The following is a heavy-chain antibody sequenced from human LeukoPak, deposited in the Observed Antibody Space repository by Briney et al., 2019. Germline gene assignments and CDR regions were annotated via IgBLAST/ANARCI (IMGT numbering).Heavy chain of an antibody. CDR2: IYYSGST. J-gene: IGHJ6*02. Sequence: PSETLSLTCTVSGGSISSYYWSWIRQAPGMGLEWIGYIYYSGSTYYNPSLKSRVTISVDTSKNQFSLKLSSVTAADTAVYYCARDYVVSYYYGSGPKGYGMDVWGQGTTVTVSS. D-gene: IGHD3-10*01. CDR1: GGSISSYY. V-gene: IGHV4-59*12. CDR3: ARDYVVSYYYGSGPKGYGMDV.